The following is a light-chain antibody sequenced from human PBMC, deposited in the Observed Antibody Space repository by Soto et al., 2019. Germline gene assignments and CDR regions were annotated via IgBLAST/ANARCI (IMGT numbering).Light chain of an antibody. V-gene: IGKV3-15*01. J-gene: IGKJ2*01. Sequence: EIVMTQSPATLSVSPGERVTLSCRASHSVTTNLAWYKQRPGQAPSVLIYASSERATGVPPRFSGSGSGTDFTLTISDLQSEDFAVYYCQQYDSFPRTLGQGTKLEVK. CDR3: QQYDSFPRT. CDR2: ASS. CDR1: HSVTTN.